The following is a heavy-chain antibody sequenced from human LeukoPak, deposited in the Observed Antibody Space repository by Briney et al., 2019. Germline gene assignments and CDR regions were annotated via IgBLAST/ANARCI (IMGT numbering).Heavy chain of an antibody. D-gene: IGHD5-18*01. CDR3: ARDQRTWIQLWPPYYYYYMDV. Sequence: KPSETLSLTCIVSGDSISSFYWSWIRQTAGKGLEWIGRIYTSGSTNYNPSLKSRVTMSVDTSKNQFSLKLSSVTAADTAVYYCARDQRTWIQLWPPYYYYYMDVWGKGTTVTVSS. CDR1: GDSISSFY. J-gene: IGHJ6*03. CDR2: IYTSGST. V-gene: IGHV4-4*07.